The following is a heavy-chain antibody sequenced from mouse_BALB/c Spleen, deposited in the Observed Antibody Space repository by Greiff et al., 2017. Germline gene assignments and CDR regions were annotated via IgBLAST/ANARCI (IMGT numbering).Heavy chain of an antibody. CDR3: ANQLAWFAY. D-gene: IGHD4-1*02. V-gene: IGHV5-12-1*01. CDR2: ISSGGGST. Sequence: EVKVVESGGGLVKPGGSLKLSCAASGFAFSSYDMSWVRQTPEKRLEWVAYISSGGGSTYYPDTVKGRFTISRDNAKNTLYLQMSSLKSEDTAMYYCANQLAWFAYWGQGTLVTVSA. CDR1: GFAFSSYD. J-gene: IGHJ3*01.